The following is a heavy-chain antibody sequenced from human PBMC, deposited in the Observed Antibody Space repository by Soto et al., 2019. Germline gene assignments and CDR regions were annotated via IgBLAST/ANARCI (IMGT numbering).Heavy chain of an antibody. J-gene: IGHJ6*02. Sequence: ASVKVSCKASGYTFTGYYMHWVRQAPGQGLEWMGWINPNSGGTNYAQKFQGRVTMTRDTSISTAYMELSRLRSDDTAVYYCARPGGVVPAAINYYGMDVWGQGTTVTVAS. D-gene: IGHD2-2*02. CDR1: GYTFTGYY. CDR3: ARPGGVVPAAINYYGMDV. V-gene: IGHV1-2*02. CDR2: INPNSGGT.